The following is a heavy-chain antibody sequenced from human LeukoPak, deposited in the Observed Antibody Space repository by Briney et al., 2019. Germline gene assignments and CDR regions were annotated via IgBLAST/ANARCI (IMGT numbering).Heavy chain of an antibody. D-gene: IGHD6-19*01. CDR1: GFTFSSYA. V-gene: IGHV3-23*01. J-gene: IGHJ3*01. CDR2: ISGSGGST. CDR3: ARGKTVAGRDAFDV. Sequence: GGSLRLSCAASGFTFSSYAMSWVRQAPGKGLEWVSAISGSGGSTYYADSVKGRFTISRDNAKNSLSLQMNTLRTEDTAVYYCARGKTVAGRDAFDVWGQGTMVTVSS.